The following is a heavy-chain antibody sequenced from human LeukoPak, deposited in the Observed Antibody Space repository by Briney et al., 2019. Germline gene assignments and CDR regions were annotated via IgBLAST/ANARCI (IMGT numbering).Heavy chain of an antibody. CDR3: ARFRAPYYYYDSSGYQRPYYYYGMDV. V-gene: IGHV4-30-4*01. J-gene: IGHJ6*02. D-gene: IGHD3-22*01. CDR1: DGSISSGDYY. CDR2: IYYSGST. Sequence: PSETLSLTCTVSDGSISSGDYYWSWIRQPPGKGLEWIGYIYYSGSTYYNPSLKSRVTISVDTSKNQFSLKLSSVTAADTAVYYCARFRAPYYYYDSSGYQRPYYYYGMDVWGQGTTVTVSS.